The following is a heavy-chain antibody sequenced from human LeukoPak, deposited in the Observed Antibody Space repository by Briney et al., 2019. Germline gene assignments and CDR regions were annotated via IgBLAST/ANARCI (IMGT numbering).Heavy chain of an antibody. CDR3: AKGALRYSDWSSFDC. D-gene: IGHD3-9*01. CDR1: GFTFDDYG. V-gene: IGHV3-9*01. CDR2: ISWKSGSI. J-gene: IGHJ4*02. Sequence: GGSLRLSCAASGFTFDDYGMHWVRQAPGQGLEWVSGISWKSGSIGYADSVKGRFTISRDNAKNSLYLQMNSLRAEDTALYYCAKGALRYSDWSSFDCWGQGTMVTVSS.